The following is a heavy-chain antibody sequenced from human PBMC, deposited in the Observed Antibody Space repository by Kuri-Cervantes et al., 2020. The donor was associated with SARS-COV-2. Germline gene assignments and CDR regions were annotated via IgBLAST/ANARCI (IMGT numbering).Heavy chain of an antibody. V-gene: IGHV3-30-3*01. J-gene: IGHJ3*02. CDR2: ISYDGSNK. D-gene: IGHD1-14*01. CDR3: TTDPSEWDDAFDI. CDR1: GFTFSSYA. Sequence: GESLKISCAASGFTFSSYAMHWVRQAPGKGLEWVAVISYDGSNKYYADSVKGRFTISRDNSKNTLYLQMNSLRAEDTAVYYCTTDPSEWDDAFDIWGQGTMVTVSS.